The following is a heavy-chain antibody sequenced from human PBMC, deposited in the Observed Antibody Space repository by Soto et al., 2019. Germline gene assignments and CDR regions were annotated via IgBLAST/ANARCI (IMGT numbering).Heavy chain of an antibody. D-gene: IGHD4-17*01. CDR1: GFTFSSYA. Sequence: EVQLLESGGGLVQPGGSLRLSCAASGFTFSSYAMSWVRQAPGKGLEWVSAISGSGGSTYYADSVKGRFTISRGNSKNTLYLQVNSLRAEDTAVYYCANPHTTTVYYYGMDVWGQGTTVTVSS. CDR3: ANPHTTTVYYYGMDV. J-gene: IGHJ6*02. CDR2: ISGSGGST. V-gene: IGHV3-23*01.